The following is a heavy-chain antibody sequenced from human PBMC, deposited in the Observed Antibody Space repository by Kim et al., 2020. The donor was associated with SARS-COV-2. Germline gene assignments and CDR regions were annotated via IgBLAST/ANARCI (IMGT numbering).Heavy chain of an antibody. J-gene: IGHJ4*02. Sequence: NASLQSRVTISVDTSKNQFSLKLSSVTAADTAVYYCARLLSSSALYYFDYWGQGTLVTVSS. D-gene: IGHD6-6*01. CDR3: ARLLSSSALYYFDY. V-gene: IGHV4-39*01.